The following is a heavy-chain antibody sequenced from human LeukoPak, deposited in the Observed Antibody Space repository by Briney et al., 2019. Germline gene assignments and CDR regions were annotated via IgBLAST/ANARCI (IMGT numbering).Heavy chain of an antibody. Sequence: GGSLRLSCAASGFTFDDYGMSWVRQAPGKGLEWVSGINWNGGSTGYAGSVKGRFTISRDNAKNSLYLQMNSLRAEDTALYHCARAATTVTTSNWFDPWGQGTLVTVSS. V-gene: IGHV3-20*01. CDR1: GFTFDDYG. CDR2: INWNGGST. CDR3: ARAATTVTTSNWFDP. J-gene: IGHJ5*02. D-gene: IGHD4-17*01.